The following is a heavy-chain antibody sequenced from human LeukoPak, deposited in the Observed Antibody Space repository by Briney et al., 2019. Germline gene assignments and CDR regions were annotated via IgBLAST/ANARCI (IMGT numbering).Heavy chain of an antibody. CDR2: IYHSGST. D-gene: IGHD5-18*01. J-gene: IGHJ4*02. V-gene: IGHV4-38-2*01. CDR3: ASVDTAMVIDY. Sequence: GSLRLSCAASGFTFSSYAMSWVRQAPGKGLEWIGSIYHSGSTYYNPSLKSRVTISVDTSKNQFSLKLSSVTAADTAVYYCASVDTAMVIDYWGQGTLVTVSS. CDR1: GFTFSSYA.